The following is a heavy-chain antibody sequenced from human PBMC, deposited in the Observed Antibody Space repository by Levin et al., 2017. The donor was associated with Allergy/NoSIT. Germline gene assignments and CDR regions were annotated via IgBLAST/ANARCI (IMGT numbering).Heavy chain of an antibody. J-gene: IGHJ5*02. V-gene: IGHV1-2*02. CDR1: GYTFTGYY. CDR2: INPNSGGT. Sequence: AASVKVSCKASGYTFTGYYMHWVRQAPGQGLEWMGWINPNSGGTNYAQKFQGRVTMTRDTSISTAYMELSRLRSDDTAVYYCARGGVVVPAAIEIRGWFDPWGQGTLVTVSS. CDR3: ARGGVVVPAAIEIRGWFDP. D-gene: IGHD2-2*01.